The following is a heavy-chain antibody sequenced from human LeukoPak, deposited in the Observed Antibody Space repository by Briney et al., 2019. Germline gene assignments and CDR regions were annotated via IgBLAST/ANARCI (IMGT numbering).Heavy chain of an antibody. CDR1: GYTFTGHY. CDR3: SRDYGFYSGLYFFDY. Sequence: GASVKVSCKASGYTFTGHYIHWVRQAPGQGLEWMGWINANSGGTKYAQKVQGRVTMTRDTSISTAYMELSRLRSDDTAVYSCSRDYGFYSGLYFFDYWDQGTLVTVSS. J-gene: IGHJ4*02. CDR2: INANSGGT. V-gene: IGHV1-2*02. D-gene: IGHD2-2*02.